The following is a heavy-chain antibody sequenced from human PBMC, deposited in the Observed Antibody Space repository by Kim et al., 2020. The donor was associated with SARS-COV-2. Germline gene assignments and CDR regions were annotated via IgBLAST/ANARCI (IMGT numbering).Heavy chain of an antibody. D-gene: IGHD5-18*01. Sequence: AVAVKGRFTIYRDNATNALYLQMNGLRAEDTAVYYCAKDLKMYSYGYFDYWGQGTLVAVSS. V-gene: IGHV3-30*02. CDR3: AKDLKMYSYGYFDY. J-gene: IGHJ4*02.